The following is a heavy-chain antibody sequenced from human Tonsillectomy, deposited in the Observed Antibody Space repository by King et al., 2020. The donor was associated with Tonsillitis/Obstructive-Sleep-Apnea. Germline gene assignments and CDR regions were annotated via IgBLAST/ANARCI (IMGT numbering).Heavy chain of an antibody. CDR3: ASVDTVTTNGFDI. Sequence: VQLQESGPGVVKPSETLSLTCIVSGGSITSYYWRWIRQPPGKGLEWIAWIYYTGSTNYNPSLISRVTISVDTAKNHFSLNLNSVTAADTAVYYCASVDTVTTNGFDIWGQGTMVTVSS. V-gene: IGHV4-59*01. D-gene: IGHD4-17*01. J-gene: IGHJ3*02. CDR2: IYYTGST. CDR1: GGSITSYY.